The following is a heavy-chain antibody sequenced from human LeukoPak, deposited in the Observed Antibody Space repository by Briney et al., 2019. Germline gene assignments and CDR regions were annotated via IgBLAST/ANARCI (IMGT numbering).Heavy chain of an antibody. CDR3: ARHPRTYCSGGSCYIYYYYMDV. D-gene: IGHD2-15*01. V-gene: IGHV4-39*01. CDR1: GGSISSSSYY. Sequence: SETLSLTCTVSGGSISSSSYYWGWIRQPPGKGLEWIGSIYYSGSTYHNPSLKSRVTISVDTSKNQFSLKLSSVTAADTAVYYCARHPRTYCSGGSCYIYYYYMDVWGKGTTVTVSS. CDR2: IYYSGST. J-gene: IGHJ6*03.